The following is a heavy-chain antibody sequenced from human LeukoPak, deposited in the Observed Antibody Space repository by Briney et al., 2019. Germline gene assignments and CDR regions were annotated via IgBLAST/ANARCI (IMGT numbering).Heavy chain of an antibody. CDR3: ARVAYCSSSSWYRALDS. D-gene: IGHD2-2*02. CDR2: ISYSGRT. Sequence: PSETLSLTCTVSGRSISSYSWRWIRQPPGKGLEWIGYISYSGRTNSNPSLKSLVTLSVDTSKNQLSLKLTSATAADTAVHYRARVAYCSSSSWYRALDSWGQGTLVTVSS. V-gene: IGHV4-59*01. CDR1: GRSISSYS. J-gene: IGHJ4*02.